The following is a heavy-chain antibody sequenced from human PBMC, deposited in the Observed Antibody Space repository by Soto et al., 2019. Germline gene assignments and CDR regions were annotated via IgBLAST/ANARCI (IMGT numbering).Heavy chain of an antibody. CDR3: ARDPRPPQYYDILTGYWGGPYYYYGMDV. CDR1: GGSISSSNW. V-gene: IGHV4-4*02. J-gene: IGHJ6*02. D-gene: IGHD3-9*01. Sequence: QVQLQESGPGLVKPSGTLSLTCAVSGGSISSSNWWSWVRQPPGKGLEWIGEIYHSGSTNYNPSLKSRVTISVDKSKNQFSLKLSSVTAADTAVYYCARDPRPPQYYDILTGYWGGPYYYYGMDVWGQGTTVTVSS. CDR2: IYHSGST.